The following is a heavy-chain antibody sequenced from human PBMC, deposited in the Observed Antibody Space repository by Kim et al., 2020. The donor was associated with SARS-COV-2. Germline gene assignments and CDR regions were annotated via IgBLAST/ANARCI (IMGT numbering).Heavy chain of an antibody. J-gene: IGHJ5*02. V-gene: IGHV3-7*01. Sequence: GGSLRLSCAASGFTFSSYWLSWVRQTPGKGLEWVANIKEDGSEKYYVESVQGRFTVSRDNDKNSLFLQMNSLRDEDTAVYYCVRDLASRMYSSDRSVQKFHWFDPWGQGALVTVSS. D-gene: IGHD2-8*01. CDR2: IKEDGSEK. CDR1: GFTFSSYW. CDR3: VRDLASRMYSSDRSVQKFHWFDP.